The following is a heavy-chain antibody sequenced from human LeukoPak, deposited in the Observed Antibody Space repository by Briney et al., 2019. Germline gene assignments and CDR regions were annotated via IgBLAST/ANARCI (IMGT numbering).Heavy chain of an antibody. CDR2: INPNSGGT. V-gene: IGHV1-2*02. Sequence: ASVKVSCKASGYTFTGYYMHWVRQAPGQGLEWMGWINPNSGGTNYAQKFQGRVTMTRDTSISTAYMELSRLRSDDTAVYYCACPALSGGRWHAFDIWGQGTMVTVSS. CDR1: GYTFTGYY. J-gene: IGHJ3*02. CDR3: ACPALSGGRWHAFDI. D-gene: IGHD3-10*01.